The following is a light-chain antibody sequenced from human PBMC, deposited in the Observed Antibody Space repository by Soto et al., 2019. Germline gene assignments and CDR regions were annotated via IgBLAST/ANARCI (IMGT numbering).Light chain of an antibody. J-gene: IGLJ2*01. CDR1: SSDVGGYNY. CDR2: DVS. V-gene: IGLV2-14*01. Sequence: ALTQPASVSGSPGQSITISCTGTSSDVGGYNYVSWYQQHPGEAPKLIIFDVSNRPSGVSNRFSGSKSGNTASLTISGLQAEDEAEYSCSSYTGSSTPVVFGGGTKLTVL. CDR3: SSYTGSSTPVV.